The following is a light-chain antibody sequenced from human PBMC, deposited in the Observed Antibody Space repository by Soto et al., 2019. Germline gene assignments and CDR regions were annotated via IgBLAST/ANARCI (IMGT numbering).Light chain of an antibody. V-gene: IGKV3-11*01. CDR1: QSVSSY. Sequence: ELVLTQSPATLSVSPGERATLSCRSSQSVSSYLAWYQQKPGQAPRLLIDDASNSATGIPARFSGSGSGTDFTLTSSSLEPEDFAVYYCQQRSNWPGTFGKGTKVEIK. CDR3: QQRSNWPGT. J-gene: IGKJ1*01. CDR2: DAS.